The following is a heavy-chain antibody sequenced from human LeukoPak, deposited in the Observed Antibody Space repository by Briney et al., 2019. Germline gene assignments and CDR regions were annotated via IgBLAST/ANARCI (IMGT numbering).Heavy chain of an antibody. V-gene: IGHV1-69*04. Sequence: SVKVSCKASGGTFSSYAISWVRQAPGQGLEWMGRIIPILGIANYAQKFQGRVTITADKSTSTAYVELSSLRSEDTAVYYCARDSAKDIVVVPAAPLDYWGQGTLVTVSS. D-gene: IGHD2-2*01. CDR3: ARDSAKDIVVVPAAPLDY. CDR2: IIPILGIA. J-gene: IGHJ4*02. CDR1: GGTFSSYA.